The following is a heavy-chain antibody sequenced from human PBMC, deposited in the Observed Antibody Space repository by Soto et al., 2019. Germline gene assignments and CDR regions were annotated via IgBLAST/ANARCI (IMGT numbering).Heavy chain of an antibody. CDR1: GFTFSSYA. Sequence: GGSLRLSCAASGFTFSSYAMHWVRQAPGKGLEWVAVISYDGSNKYYADSVKGRFTISRDNSKNTLYLQMNSLRAEDTAVYYCARARIVLRFLEWLPYYYGMDVWGQGTTVTVSS. CDR2: ISYDGSNK. CDR3: ARARIVLRFLEWLPYYYGMDV. D-gene: IGHD3-3*01. J-gene: IGHJ6*02. V-gene: IGHV3-30-3*01.